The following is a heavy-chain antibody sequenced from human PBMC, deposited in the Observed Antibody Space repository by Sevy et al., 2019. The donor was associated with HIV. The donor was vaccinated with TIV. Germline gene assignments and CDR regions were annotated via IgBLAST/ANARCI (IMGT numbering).Heavy chain of an antibody. CDR3: TTDPAPCSDTSTYNYRCPDAY. V-gene: IGHV3-15*07. J-gene: IGHJ4*02. CDR2: IKCTIDGGPPP. CDR1: GVSFSNAW. Sequence: GGSLRLSCAASGVSFSNAWMNWVRQAPGKGLEWVGHIKCTIDGGPPPRYAAPVSDRFTISKDYSSDTLYVHLQMNSLRTEDTAVYYSTTDPAPCSDTSTYNYRCPDAYWGQGTLVTVSS. D-gene: IGHD3-22*01.